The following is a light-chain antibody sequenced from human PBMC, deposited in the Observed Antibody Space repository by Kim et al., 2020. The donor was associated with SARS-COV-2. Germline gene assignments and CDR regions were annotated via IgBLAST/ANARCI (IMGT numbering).Light chain of an antibody. CDR1: QSISSY. J-gene: IGKJ5*01. CDR3: QQSYSTPPIT. Sequence: SVGDRVTITCRASQSISSYLNWYQQKPGKAPKLLIYAASSLQRGVPSRFSGSGSGTDFTLTISSLQPEDFATYYCQQSYSTPPITFGQGTRLEIK. V-gene: IGKV1-39*01. CDR2: AAS.